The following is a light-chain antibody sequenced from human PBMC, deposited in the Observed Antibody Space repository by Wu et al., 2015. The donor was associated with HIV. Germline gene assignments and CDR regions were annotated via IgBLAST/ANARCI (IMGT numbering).Light chain of an antibody. CDR2: AAS. V-gene: IGKV1-39*01. CDR1: QSTSTF. CDR3: QRSLSAPWT. Sequence: DIQMTQSPSSLSASVGDTVTITCRASQSTSTFLNWYQQKPGKAPKLLIYAASSLQSGVPSRFSGSGSGTHFTLTISSLQPEDFATYYCQRSLSAPWTFGQGTKVEIK. J-gene: IGKJ1*01.